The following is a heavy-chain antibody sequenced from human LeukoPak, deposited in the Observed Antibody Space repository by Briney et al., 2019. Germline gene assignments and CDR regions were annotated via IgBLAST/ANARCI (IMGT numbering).Heavy chain of an antibody. V-gene: IGHV3-7*01. Sequence: GGSLRLSCAASGFTLSSHWMSWVRQAPGKGLEWVANIKQDGSEKYYVDSVKGRFPISRENAKNSLYLQMNSLRAEDTAVYYCARDPPYSGSGYYYYMDVWGKGTTVTVSS. D-gene: IGHD1-26*01. CDR1: GFTLSSHW. CDR3: ARDPPYSGSGYYYYMDV. J-gene: IGHJ6*03. CDR2: IKQDGSEK.